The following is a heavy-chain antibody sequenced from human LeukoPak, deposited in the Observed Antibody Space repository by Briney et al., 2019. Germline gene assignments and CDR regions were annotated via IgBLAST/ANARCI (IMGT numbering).Heavy chain of an antibody. CDR3: ARDGDWAFDY. Sequence: GGSLRLSCAASGFTLSNTYSMNWFRQAPGKGLEWVAHISLTTTTVSYADSVKGRFTMSRDNAKKSLSLQMNSLRAEDTAVYYCARDGDWAFDYWGQGTLVTVSS. D-gene: IGHD2-21*02. V-gene: IGHV3-48*01. CDR1: GFTLSNTYS. CDR2: ISLTTTTV. J-gene: IGHJ4*02.